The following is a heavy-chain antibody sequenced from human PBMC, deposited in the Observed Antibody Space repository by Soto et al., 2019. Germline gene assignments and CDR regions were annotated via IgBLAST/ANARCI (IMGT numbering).Heavy chain of an antibody. D-gene: IGHD5-12*01. J-gene: IGHJ3*02. CDR3: ARRDGYNRGAFDI. Sequence: QVQLVESGGGLVKPGGSLRLSCAASGFTFSDYYMSWIRQAPGKGLEWVSYISSSSSYTNYADSVKGRFTISRDKAKNSLYLQMNSLRAEDTAVYYCARRDGYNRGAFDIWGQGTMVTVSS. V-gene: IGHV3-11*06. CDR2: ISSSSSYT. CDR1: GFTFSDYY.